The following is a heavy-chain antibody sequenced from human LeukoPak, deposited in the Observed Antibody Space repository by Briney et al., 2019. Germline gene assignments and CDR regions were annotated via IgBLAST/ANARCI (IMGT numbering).Heavy chain of an antibody. Sequence: GGSLRLSCAASGFTFCSYEMNWVRQAGGKGLEWVSYISSSGSTIYYADSVKGRFTISRDNAKNSLYLQMNSLRAEDTAVYYCAELGITMIGGVWGKGTTVTISS. CDR2: ISSSGSTI. V-gene: IGHV3-48*03. D-gene: IGHD3-10*02. J-gene: IGHJ6*04. CDR3: AELGITMIGGV. CDR1: GFTFCSYE.